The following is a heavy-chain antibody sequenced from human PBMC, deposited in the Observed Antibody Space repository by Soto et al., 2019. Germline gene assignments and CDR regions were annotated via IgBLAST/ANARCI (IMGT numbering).Heavy chain of an antibody. CDR2: INAGNGNT. D-gene: IGHD3-22*01. CDR3: ARVAEDSSGYLDY. CDR1: GYIFTKNA. Sequence: QVPLVQSGAEVKKPGASVKVSCKTSGYIFTKNAIHWVRQAPGYGLEWMAWINAGNGNTIYSQKFQGRVTITRETSASTAYMELSSLRSEDTAVYYCARVAEDSSGYLDYWGQGTLVTVSS. V-gene: IGHV1-3*01. J-gene: IGHJ4*02.